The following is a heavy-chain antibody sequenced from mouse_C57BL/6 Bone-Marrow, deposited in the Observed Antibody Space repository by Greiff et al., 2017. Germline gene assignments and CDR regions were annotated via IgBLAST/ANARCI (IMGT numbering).Heavy chain of an antibody. CDR2: ILPSIGRT. D-gene: IGHD1-1*01. Sequence: QVHVKQSGSELRSPGSSVKLSCKDFDSEVFPIAYMSWVRQKPGHGFEWIGGILPSIGRTIYGEKFEDKATLDADTLSNTAYLELNSLTSEDSAIYYCARPGITTVVADYAMDYWGQGTSVTVSS. V-gene: IGHV15-2*01. CDR1: DSEVFPIAY. CDR3: ARPGITTVVADYAMDY. J-gene: IGHJ4*01.